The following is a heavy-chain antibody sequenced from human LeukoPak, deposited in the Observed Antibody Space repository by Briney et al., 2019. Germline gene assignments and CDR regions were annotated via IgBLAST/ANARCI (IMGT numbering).Heavy chain of an antibody. Sequence: ASVKVSCKASGYTFTSYGINWVRQATGQGLEWMGWMNPNSGNTGYAQKFQGRVTMTRDTSISTAYMELRSLRSEDTAVYYCAKGGTMVRGVNPLGDYGMDVWGQGTTVTVSS. D-gene: IGHD3-10*01. CDR2: MNPNSGNT. V-gene: IGHV1-8*02. CDR3: AKGGTMVRGVNPLGDYGMDV. J-gene: IGHJ6*02. CDR1: GYTFTSYG.